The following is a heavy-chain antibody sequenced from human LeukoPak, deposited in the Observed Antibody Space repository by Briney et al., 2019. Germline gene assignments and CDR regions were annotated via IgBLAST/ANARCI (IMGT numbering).Heavy chain of an antibody. CDR3: ARRPFDY. V-gene: IGHV3-21*01. Sequence: PGGSLRLSCAASGFTFSSYSMNWVRQAPGKGLEWVSSISSSSSYIYYAGSVKGRFTISRDNAKNSLYLQMNSLRAEDTAVYYCARRPFDYWGQGTLVTVSS. CDR2: ISSSSSYI. J-gene: IGHJ4*02. CDR1: GFTFSSYS.